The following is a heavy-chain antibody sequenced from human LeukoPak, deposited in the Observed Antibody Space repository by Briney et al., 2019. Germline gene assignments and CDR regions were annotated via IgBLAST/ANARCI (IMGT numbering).Heavy chain of an antibody. D-gene: IGHD6-19*01. CDR2: IYYSGST. J-gene: IGHJ4*02. Sequence: SVTLSLTCTVSGGSVSSGSYYWSWIRQPPGKGLEWIGYIYYSGSTNYNPSLKSRVTISVDTSKNQFSLKLSSVTAADTAVYYCARDLAGDGDYWGQGTLVTVSS. V-gene: IGHV4-61*01. CDR1: GGSVSSGSYY. CDR3: ARDLAGDGDY.